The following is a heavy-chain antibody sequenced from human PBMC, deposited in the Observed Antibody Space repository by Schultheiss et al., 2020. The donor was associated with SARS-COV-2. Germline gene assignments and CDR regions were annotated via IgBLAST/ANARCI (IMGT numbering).Heavy chain of an antibody. CDR1: GYSISSGYY. D-gene: IGHD3-22*01. CDR3: ARGEVITMIVVAYFDY. Sequence: SETLSLTCAVSGYSISSGYYWGWIRQPPGKGLEWIGYIYYSGSTNYNPSLKSRVTISVDTSKNQFSLKLSSVTAADTAVYYCARGEVITMIVVAYFDYWGQGTLVTVSS. CDR2: IYYSGST. V-gene: IGHV4-38-2*01. J-gene: IGHJ4*02.